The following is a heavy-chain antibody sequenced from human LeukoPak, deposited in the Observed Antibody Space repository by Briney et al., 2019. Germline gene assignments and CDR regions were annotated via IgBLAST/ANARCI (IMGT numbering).Heavy chain of an antibody. D-gene: IGHD5-12*01. CDR1: GGTFSSYA. J-gene: IGHJ4*02. V-gene: IGHV1-69*13. CDR3: ARVGLTQYSGYDWVFDY. CDR2: IIPIFGTA. Sequence: SVKVSCKASGGTFSSYAISWVRQAPGQGLEWMGGIIPIFGTANYAQKFQGRVTITADESTSTAYMELSSLRSEDTAVYYCARVGLTQYSGYDWVFDYWGQGTLVTVSS.